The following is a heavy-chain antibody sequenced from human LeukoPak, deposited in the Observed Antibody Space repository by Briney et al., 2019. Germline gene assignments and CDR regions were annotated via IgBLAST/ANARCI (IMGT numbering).Heavy chain of an antibody. D-gene: IGHD1-26*01. J-gene: IGHJ4*02. CDR3: AREGKIVGASFDY. Sequence: GASVKVSCKASGYTFTIYYIHWVRQAPGQGLEWMGSIYSNSGGANFAQNFQGRVTLTRDTSSSTAYLELTRLRSDDTAVYYCAREGKIVGASFDYWGQGTLVTVSS. CDR1: GYTFTIYY. V-gene: IGHV1-2*02. CDR2: IYSNSGGA.